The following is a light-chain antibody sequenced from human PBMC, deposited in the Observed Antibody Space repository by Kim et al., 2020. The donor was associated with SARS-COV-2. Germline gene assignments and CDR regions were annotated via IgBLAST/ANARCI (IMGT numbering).Light chain of an antibody. J-gene: IGKJ1*01. CDR1: QSVSSN. V-gene: IGKV3-15*01. CDR2: GAS. CDR3: QQYNNWPPGT. Sequence: SPGERATLSCRASQSVSSNVAWYQQKPGQAPRLLISGASTRATGIPARFSGSGSGTEFTLTISSLQSEDFAVYFCQQYNNWPPGTFGQGTKVDIK.